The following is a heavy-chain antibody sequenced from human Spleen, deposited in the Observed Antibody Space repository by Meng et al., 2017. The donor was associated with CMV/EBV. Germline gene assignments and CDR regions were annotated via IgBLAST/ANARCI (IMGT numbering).Heavy chain of an antibody. CDR2: IYYSGST. CDR1: GGSISSYY. CDR3: ARDSFTDSSGYYDAFDI. Sequence: SETLSLTCTVSGGSISSYYWSWIRQPPGKGLEWIGDIYYSGSTNYNPSLKSRVTISVDTSKNQFSLKLSSVTAADTAVYYCARDSFTDSSGYYDAFDIWGQGTMVTVSS. J-gene: IGHJ3*02. D-gene: IGHD3-22*01. V-gene: IGHV4-59*01.